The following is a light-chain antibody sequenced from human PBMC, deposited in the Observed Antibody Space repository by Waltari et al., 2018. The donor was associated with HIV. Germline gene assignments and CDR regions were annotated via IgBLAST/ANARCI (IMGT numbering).Light chain of an antibody. CDR1: QSVMFTSNSQNC. Sequence: DIVMTQSPDSLAVSLGERATISRRSSQSVMFTSNSQNCLAWYQQKSGQPPKVVISWGSTRESGVPDRFSGSGSGTDFTLTISSLQAEDVAVYYCHQYYSTPQTFGQGTKVEVK. J-gene: IGKJ1*01. V-gene: IGKV4-1*01. CDR2: WGS. CDR3: HQYYSTPQT.